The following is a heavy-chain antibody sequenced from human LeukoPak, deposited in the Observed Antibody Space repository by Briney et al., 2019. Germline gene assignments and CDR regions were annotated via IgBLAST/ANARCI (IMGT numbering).Heavy chain of an antibody. Sequence: GESLKISCKGSGYNLVSYWIAWVRQMPGKGLEWMGIIYPDGSDTRYSPSFQGRVTISADKSISTAYLQWSSLKASDTAMYYCARRGYGNNSPFDYWGQGTLVTVSS. CDR1: GYNLVSYW. CDR2: IYPDGSDT. V-gene: IGHV5-51*01. J-gene: IGHJ4*02. D-gene: IGHD4-23*01. CDR3: ARRGYGNNSPFDY.